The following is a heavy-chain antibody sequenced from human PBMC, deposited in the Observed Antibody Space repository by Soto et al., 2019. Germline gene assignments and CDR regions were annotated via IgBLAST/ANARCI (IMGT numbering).Heavy chain of an antibody. D-gene: IGHD3-3*01. CDR3: ARSWYYDFWSGYLRNDYYYYMDV. CDR2: MNPNSGNT. Sequence: ASVKVSCKASGYTFTRYDINWVRQATGQGLEWMGWMNPNSGNTGYAQKFQGRVTMTRNTSISTAYMELSSLRSEDTAVYCCARSWYYDFWSGYLRNDYYYYMDVWGKGTTVTVS. V-gene: IGHV1-8*01. J-gene: IGHJ6*03. CDR1: GYTFTRYD.